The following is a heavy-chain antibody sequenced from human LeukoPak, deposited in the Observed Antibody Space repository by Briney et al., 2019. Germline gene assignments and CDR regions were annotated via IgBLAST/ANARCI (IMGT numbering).Heavy chain of an antibody. CDR1: GFTFSTYS. D-gene: IGHD2-2*01. CDR2: IKPDGSNT. V-gene: IGHV3-74*01. CDR3: AKDLSYQLLSGLDY. Sequence: PGGSLRLSCAASGFTFSTYSMHWVRQAPGKGLVWVSYIKPDGSNTAYADSVKGRFTISRDNAKNTLYLQMNSLRAEDMALYYCAKDLSYQLLSGLDYWGQGTLVTVSS. J-gene: IGHJ4*02.